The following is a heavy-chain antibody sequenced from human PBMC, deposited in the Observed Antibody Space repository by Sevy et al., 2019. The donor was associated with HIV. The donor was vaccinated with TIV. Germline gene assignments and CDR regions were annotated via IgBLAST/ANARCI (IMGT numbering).Heavy chain of an antibody. CDR2: IWSDGAYQ. D-gene: IGHD3-22*01. CDR3: ARGGYYYDNAAYYALDS. CDR1: GFTFSNYA. Sequence: GGSLRLSCAATGFTFSNYAMHRVRQAPCKGMEWVAIIWSDGAYQYHGDSVKGRFTISRDNSKNTLYLQMNNVRVEDTAVYYCARGGYYYDNAAYYALDSWGQGTLVTVSS. J-gene: IGHJ4*02. V-gene: IGHV3-33*01.